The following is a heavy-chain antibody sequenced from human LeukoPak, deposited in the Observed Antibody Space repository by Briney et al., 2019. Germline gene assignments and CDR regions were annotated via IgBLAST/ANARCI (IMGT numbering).Heavy chain of an antibody. J-gene: IGHJ4*02. CDR1: GFTFSSYW. Sequence: GGSLRLSCTASGFTFSSYWMSWVRQAPGKGLEWVANIKQDGSEKYYVDSVKGRFTISRDNSKNTLYLQMNSLRAEDTAVYYCAKDRRYDSSGYLRYWGQGTLVTVSS. D-gene: IGHD3-22*01. CDR3: AKDRRYDSSGYLRY. V-gene: IGHV3-7*01. CDR2: IKQDGSEK.